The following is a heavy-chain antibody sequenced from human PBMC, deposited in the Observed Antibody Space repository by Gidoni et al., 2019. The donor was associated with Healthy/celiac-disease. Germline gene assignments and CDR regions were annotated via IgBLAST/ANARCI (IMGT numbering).Heavy chain of an antibody. Sequence: QVQLQESGPGLVKPSETLSLTCAVSGYSISSGYYWGWIRQPPGKGLEWIGSIYHSGSTYYNPSLKSRVTISVDTSKNQFSLKLSSVTAADTAVYYCARCGLDYYDSSGYYYQFDYWGQGTLVTVSS. CDR1: GYSISSGYY. V-gene: IGHV4-38-2*01. CDR2: IYHSGST. CDR3: ARCGLDYYDSSGYYYQFDY. J-gene: IGHJ4*02. D-gene: IGHD3-22*01.